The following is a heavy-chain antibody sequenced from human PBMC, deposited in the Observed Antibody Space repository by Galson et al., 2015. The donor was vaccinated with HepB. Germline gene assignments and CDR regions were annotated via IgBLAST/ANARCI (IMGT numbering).Heavy chain of an antibody. J-gene: IGHJ5*02. Sequence: SLRLSCAASGFTFSSYSMNWVRQAPGKGLEWVSSISSSISYIYYADSVKGRFTISRDNAKNSLYLQMNSLRAEDTAVYYCARGSELLWFGEPVSWFDPWGQGTLVTVSS. CDR1: GFTFSSYS. D-gene: IGHD3-10*01. CDR3: ARGSELLWFGEPVSWFDP. CDR2: ISSSISYI. V-gene: IGHV3-21*01.